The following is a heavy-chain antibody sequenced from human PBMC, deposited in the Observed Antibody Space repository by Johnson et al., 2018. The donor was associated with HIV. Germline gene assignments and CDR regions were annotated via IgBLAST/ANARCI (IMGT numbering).Heavy chain of an antibody. J-gene: IGHJ3*02. D-gene: IGHD3-16*01. Sequence: VQLVESGGGVVRPGGSLRLSCAASGFTFDDYGMSWVRQAPGKGLEWVSGINWNGGRTGYADSVKGRFTISRDNAKNSLYLQMNSLRAEDTALYYCAKGNRAMTKGGVGAFDIWGQGTMVTVSS. V-gene: IGHV3-20*04. CDR3: AKGNRAMTKGGVGAFDI. CDR2: INWNGGRT. CDR1: GFTFDDYG.